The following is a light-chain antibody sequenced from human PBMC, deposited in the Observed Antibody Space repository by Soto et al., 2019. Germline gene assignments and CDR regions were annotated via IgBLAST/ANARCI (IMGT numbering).Light chain of an antibody. V-gene: IGKV3-20*01. J-gene: IGKJ1*01. CDR1: QSVSSSY. CDR3: QQYGSSSWT. Sequence: EIVLTQSPGTLSLSPGERATLSCRASQSVSSSYLAWYQQKPGQAPRLLIYGASSRATGIPDRFSGSGSETDFILTISRLEPEYFAVYYCQQYGSSSWTFGQGTKVEIK. CDR2: GAS.